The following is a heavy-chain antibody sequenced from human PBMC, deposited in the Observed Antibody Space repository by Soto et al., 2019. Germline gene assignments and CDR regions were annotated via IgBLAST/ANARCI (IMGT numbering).Heavy chain of an antibody. Sequence: QVQLVESGGGVVQPGRSLRLSCAASGFTFSSYGMHWVRQAPGKGLEWVAVISYDGSNKYYADSVKGRFTISRDNSKNXXYXQXTSLRAEDTAAYYCAKDEHADYAFGSGYGGHSWFDPWGQGTLVTVSS. CDR3: AKDEHADYAFGSGYGGHSWFDP. V-gene: IGHV3-30*18. J-gene: IGHJ5*02. D-gene: IGHD3-3*01. CDR1: GFTFSSYG. CDR2: ISYDGSNK.